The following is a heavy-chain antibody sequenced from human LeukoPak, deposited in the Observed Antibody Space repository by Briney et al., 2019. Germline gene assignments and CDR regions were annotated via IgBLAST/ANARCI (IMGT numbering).Heavy chain of an antibody. CDR1: GGSISSYY. CDR3: ARRGYSYGSDY. Sequence: SETLSLTCTVSGGSISSYYWSWIRQPPGKGLEWIGYIYYSGSTNYNPSLKSRVTISVDTSKNHFSLKLSSVTAADTAVYYCARRGYSYGSDYWGQGTLVTVSS. D-gene: IGHD5-18*01. J-gene: IGHJ4*02. CDR2: IYYSGST. V-gene: IGHV4-59*12.